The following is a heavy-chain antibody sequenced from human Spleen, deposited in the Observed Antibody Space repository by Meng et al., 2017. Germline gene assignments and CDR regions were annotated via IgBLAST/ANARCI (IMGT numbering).Heavy chain of an antibody. J-gene: IGHJ4*02. Sequence: GESLKISCEASGFSFNSAWMGWVRQAPGKGLELVGRVKPKTDGGTSEYAAPVKDRFTISRDDSKTTLYLQMNSLKTEDTAIYYCTTFGNWGQGTLVTVSS. CDR1: GFSFNSAW. CDR2: VKPKTDGGTS. CDR3: TTFGN. V-gene: IGHV3-15*01.